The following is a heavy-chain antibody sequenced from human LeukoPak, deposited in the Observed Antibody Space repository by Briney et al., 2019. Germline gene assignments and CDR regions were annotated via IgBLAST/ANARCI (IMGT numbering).Heavy chain of an antibody. D-gene: IGHD3-9*01. V-gene: IGHV3-23*01. CDR3: AKSLPYFDRLFPDAFDI. J-gene: IGHJ3*02. CDR1: GFIFSSYA. CDR2: LSGSGGST. Sequence: GGSLRLSCAACGFIFSSYAMSGVRQARGKGVEWVSALSGSGGSTYYADSLKGRFTISRDNSKNTLYLQMNSLRAEDTAVYYCAKSLPYFDRLFPDAFDIWGQGTMVTVSS.